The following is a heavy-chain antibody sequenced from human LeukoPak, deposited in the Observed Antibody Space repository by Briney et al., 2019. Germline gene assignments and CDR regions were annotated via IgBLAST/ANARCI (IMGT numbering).Heavy chain of an antibody. D-gene: IGHD3-22*01. CDR3: ARVTGYMIEDYFDY. CDR2: INHSGST. J-gene: IGHJ4*02. V-gene: IGHV4-34*01. CDR1: GGSFSGYF. Sequence: SETLSLTCAVYGGSFSGYFWSWIRQPPGKGLEWIGEINHSGSTNYNPSLESRVSISIDTSKNQFSLELSSVTAADTAVYYCARVTGYMIEDYFDYWGQGTLVTVSS.